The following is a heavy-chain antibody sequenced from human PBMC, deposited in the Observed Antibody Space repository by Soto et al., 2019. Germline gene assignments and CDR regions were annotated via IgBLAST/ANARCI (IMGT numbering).Heavy chain of an antibody. V-gene: IGHV3-48*02. Sequence: PGVSLRLSCAASGFTFSSYSMNWVRQAPGKGLEWVSYISSSSSTIYYADSVKGRFTISRDNAKNSLYLQMNSLRDEDTAVYYCARPEYSSSSYDMVVWGQGSTVTVS. CDR1: GFTFSSYS. CDR2: ISSSSSTI. J-gene: IGHJ6*02. CDR3: ARPEYSSSSYDMVV. D-gene: IGHD6-6*01.